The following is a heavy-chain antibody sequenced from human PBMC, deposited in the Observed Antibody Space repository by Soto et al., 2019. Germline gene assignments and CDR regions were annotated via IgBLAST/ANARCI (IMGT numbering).Heavy chain of an antibody. J-gene: IGHJ4*02. CDR2: INPNSGGT. CDR1: GYTFTGYY. D-gene: IGHD5-12*01. Sequence: ASVKVSCKASGYTFTGYYMHWVRQAPGQGLEWMGWINPNSGGTNYAQKFQGWVTMTRDTSISTAYMELSRLRSDDTAVYYCAIQGVAKRTGAFDYWGQGNLVTVS. CDR3: AIQGVAKRTGAFDY. V-gene: IGHV1-2*04.